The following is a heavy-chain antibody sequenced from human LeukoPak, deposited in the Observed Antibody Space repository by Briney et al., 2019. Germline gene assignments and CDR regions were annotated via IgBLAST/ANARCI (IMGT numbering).Heavy chain of an antibody. CDR1: GFTSSSYA. Sequence: GGSLRLSCAASGFTSSSYAMHWVRQAPGKGLEWVAVISYDGSNKYYADSVKGRFTISRDNSKNTLYLQMNSLRAEDTAVYYCARDDYDSSGSQAPDYWGQGTLVTVSS. D-gene: IGHD3-22*01. CDR3: ARDDYDSSGSQAPDY. CDR2: ISYDGSNK. V-gene: IGHV3-30*04. J-gene: IGHJ4*02.